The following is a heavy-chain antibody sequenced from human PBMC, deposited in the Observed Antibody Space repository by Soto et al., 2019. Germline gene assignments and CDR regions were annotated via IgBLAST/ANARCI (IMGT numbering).Heavy chain of an antibody. J-gene: IGHJ4*02. V-gene: IGHV3-21*01. Sequence: GGSLRLSCVVSGFTFNNYGINWVRQAPGKGLEWISSVSKSGYTYYSDSVKGRFTISRDNAKNSVSLQMNTLRAEDTAVYYCAREDSIIIPAVSDFWGQGTLITVSS. CDR1: GFTFNNYG. CDR3: AREDSIIIPAVSDF. CDR2: VSKSGYT. D-gene: IGHD2-2*01.